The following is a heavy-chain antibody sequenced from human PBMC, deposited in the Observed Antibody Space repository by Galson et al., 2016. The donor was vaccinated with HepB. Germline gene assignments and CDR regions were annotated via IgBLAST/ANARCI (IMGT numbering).Heavy chain of an antibody. CDR2: IYSSGST. CDR1: GFTFSNAW. CDR3: ARAWGNYGMDV. Sequence: SLRLSCAASGFTFSNAWMSWVRQAPGKALEWVSVIYSSGSTYYADSVKGRFTFSRDNSKNTLYLQMNSLRAEDTAVYYCARAWGNYGMDVWGQGTTVTVSS. J-gene: IGHJ6*02. D-gene: IGHD7-27*01. V-gene: IGHV3-53*01.